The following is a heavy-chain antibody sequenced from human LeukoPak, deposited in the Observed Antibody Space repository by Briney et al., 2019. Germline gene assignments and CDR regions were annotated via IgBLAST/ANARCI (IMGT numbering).Heavy chain of an antibody. CDR2: ISAGSTTT. D-gene: IGHD3-10*01. V-gene: IGHV3-48*02. CDR3: ATMVRGVNYFDC. Sequence: GGSLRLSCAASGFTFSTYIMNWVRQAPGKGLEWLSYISAGSTTTYYADSVKGRFTISRDNAKNSLYLQMNSLRDEDTALYYCATMVRGVNYFDCWGQGTMVTLSS. J-gene: IGHJ4*02. CDR1: GFTFSTYI.